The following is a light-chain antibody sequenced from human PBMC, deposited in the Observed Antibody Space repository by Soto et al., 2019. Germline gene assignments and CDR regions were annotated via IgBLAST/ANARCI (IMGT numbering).Light chain of an antibody. J-gene: IGLJ1*01. CDR3: SSYTSSSPYV. CDR1: SSDAGGYNY. CDR2: EVS. Sequence: QSVLAQPAAVSGSPGQSITISCTGTSSDAGGYNYVSWYQQHPGKAPKLMIYEVSNRPSGVSNRFSGSKSGNTASLTISGLQAEDEADYYCSSYTSSSPYVFGTGTRSPS. V-gene: IGLV2-14*01.